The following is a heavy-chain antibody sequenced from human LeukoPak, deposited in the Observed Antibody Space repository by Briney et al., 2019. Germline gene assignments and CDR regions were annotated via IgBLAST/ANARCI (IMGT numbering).Heavy chain of an antibody. J-gene: IGHJ4*02. Sequence: GGSLRLSCEASGFTFSAYAMTWVRQAPGKGLEWVSSIGSDNKPHYSESVKGRFAISRDNSKNILFLHLNSLRAEDTAVYYCARDVNWSVDYWGQGTLVTVSS. CDR1: GFTFSAYA. V-gene: IGHV3-23*01. CDR3: ARDVNWSVDY. CDR2: IGSDNKP. D-gene: IGHD1-1*01.